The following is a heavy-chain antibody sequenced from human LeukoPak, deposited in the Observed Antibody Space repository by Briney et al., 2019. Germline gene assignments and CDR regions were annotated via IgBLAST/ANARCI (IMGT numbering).Heavy chain of an antibody. D-gene: IGHD3-22*01. CDR1: GFTVSSNY. Sequence: GGSLRLSCAASGFTVSSNYMSWVRQAPGKGLEWVSVIYSGGSTYYADSVKGRFTISRDNSKNTLYLQMNSLRAEDTAVYYCARARYDSSGYSADFWDYWGQGTLVTASS. CDR3: ARARYDSSGYSADFWDY. J-gene: IGHJ4*02. V-gene: IGHV3-66*01. CDR2: IYSGGST.